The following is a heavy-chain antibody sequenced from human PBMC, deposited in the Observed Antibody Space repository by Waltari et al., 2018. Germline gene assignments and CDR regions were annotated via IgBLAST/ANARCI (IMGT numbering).Heavy chain of an antibody. D-gene: IGHD3-9*01. CDR3: ARDFFERGS. Sequence: EVQLVESGGGLVQPGGSLRLSCAASGFTFVSYWMHWVRQAPGKGRVWVTLINTGGRTTSYADSVKGRFTISRDNAKNTLYLQMNSLRAEDTAVYYCARDFFERGSWGQGTLVTVSS. CDR1: GFTFVSYW. J-gene: IGHJ5*02. CDR2: INTGGRTT. V-gene: IGHV3-74*01.